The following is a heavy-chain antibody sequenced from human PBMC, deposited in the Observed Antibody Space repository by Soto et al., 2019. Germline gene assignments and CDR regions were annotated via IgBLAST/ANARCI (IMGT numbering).Heavy chain of an antibody. J-gene: IGHJ4*02. Sequence: QVQLVESGGGVVQPGRSLRLSCAASGFTFNNYGMHWVRQAPGKGLEWVAVIRSDGSNKYYADSVKGRFTISRDNSKNTLDLQMTSLSADDTAVYYCAREELSSYRPFDYWGQGTLVTVSS. CDR2: IRSDGSNK. CDR1: GFTFNNYG. CDR3: AREELSSYRPFDY. D-gene: IGHD1-26*01. V-gene: IGHV3-33*01.